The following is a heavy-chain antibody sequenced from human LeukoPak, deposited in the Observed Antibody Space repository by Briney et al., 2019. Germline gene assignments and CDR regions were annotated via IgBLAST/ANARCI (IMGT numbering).Heavy chain of an antibody. J-gene: IGHJ4*02. CDR1: GFTFSNAW. Sequence: GGSLRPSCAASGFTFSNAWMSWVRQAPGKGLEWVGRIKTKTDGGTTEYAAPVKGRFTISRDDSKNTLYLQMNSLKTEDTAVYYCSTGIAVAAVVYWGQGTLVTVSS. V-gene: IGHV3-15*01. CDR2: IKTKTDGGTT. CDR3: STGIAVAAVVY. D-gene: IGHD6-19*01.